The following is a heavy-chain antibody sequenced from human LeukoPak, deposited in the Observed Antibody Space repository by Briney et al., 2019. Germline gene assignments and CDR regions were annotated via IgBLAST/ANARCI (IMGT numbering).Heavy chain of an antibody. V-gene: IGHV4-34*01. Sequence: KASETLSLTCAVYGGSFSGYYWSWICQPPGKGLEWIGEINHSGSTNYNPSLKSRVTISVDTSKNQFSLKLSSVTAADTAVYYCARHPYDILTGYYYYYGMDVWGQGTTVTVSS. CDR1: GGSFSGYY. CDR3: ARHPYDILTGYYYYYGMDV. CDR2: INHSGST. J-gene: IGHJ6*02. D-gene: IGHD3-9*01.